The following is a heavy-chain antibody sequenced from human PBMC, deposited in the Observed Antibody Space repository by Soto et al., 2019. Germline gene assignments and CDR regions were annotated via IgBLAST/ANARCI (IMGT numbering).Heavy chain of an antibody. CDR3: ARGEIHFDF. CDR1: GGSISSGGSY. J-gene: IGHJ4*02. Sequence: QVQLQESGPGLAKPSQTLSLTCTVSGGSISSGGSYWTWIRQHPGKGLEWIGYIHNSGTTYYNPSLGSRVAMSVDTSKNHFSLHFSSVTAADTAVYYCARGEIHFDFWGQGTLVTVSS. V-gene: IGHV4-31*03. CDR2: IHNSGTT.